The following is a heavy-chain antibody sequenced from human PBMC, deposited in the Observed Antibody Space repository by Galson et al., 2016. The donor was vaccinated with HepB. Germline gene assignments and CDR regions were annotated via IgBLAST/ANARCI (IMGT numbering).Heavy chain of an antibody. CDR1: GGSISSSSYY. CDR3: TRERWPADY. D-gene: IGHD6-13*01. Sequence: SETLSLTCTVSGGSISSSSYYWGWIRQPPGKGLEWIGTIYYSGSTYYNPSLKSRVTISADTSKNQFSLHLRSVTAADTAVYYCTRERWPADYWGQGTLVAVSS. V-gene: IGHV4-39*02. J-gene: IGHJ4*02. CDR2: IYYSGST.